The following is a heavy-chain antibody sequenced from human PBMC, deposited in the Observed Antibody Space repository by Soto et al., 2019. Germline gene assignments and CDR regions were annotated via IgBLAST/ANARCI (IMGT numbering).Heavy chain of an antibody. Sequence: EVNLVESGGALVQPGGSLRLSCTASGFDFSGAEMNWFRQAAGKGLEWVAYITGSGGVTFHADSVKGRFSISRDNAKNSLFLDMSELTADDTGVYYCAKVAPFILGSPVWGQGTLVTVSS. J-gene: IGHJ4*02. D-gene: IGHD2-21*01. V-gene: IGHV3-48*03. CDR2: ITGSGGVT. CDR3: AKVAPFILGSPV. CDR1: GFDFSGAE.